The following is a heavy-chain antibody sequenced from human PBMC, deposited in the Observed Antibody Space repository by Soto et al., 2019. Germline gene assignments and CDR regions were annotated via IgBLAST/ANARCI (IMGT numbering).Heavy chain of an antibody. Sequence: AEAMNSSCKASGYSFTSYWIAWVRQVPGKGLEWMGIIYPGDSDTRYSPSFQGQVTISADKSISTAYLQWSSLTASDTAIYYCARQFIIANRRNCIDSRGPGLSVSLSS. V-gene: IGHV5-51*01. D-gene: IGHD3-10*01. J-gene: IGHJ5*01. CDR2: IYPGDSDT. CDR3: ARQFIIANRRNCIDS. CDR1: GYSFTSYW.